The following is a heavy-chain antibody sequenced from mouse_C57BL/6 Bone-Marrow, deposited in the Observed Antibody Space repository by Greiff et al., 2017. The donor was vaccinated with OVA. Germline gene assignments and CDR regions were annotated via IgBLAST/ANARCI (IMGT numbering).Heavy chain of an antibody. CDR3: ARKGIFIIYFDY. CDR1: GYTFTSYW. J-gene: IGHJ2*01. V-gene: IGHV1-64*01. CDR2: IHPNSGST. D-gene: IGHD1-1*01. Sequence: QLKQPGAELVKPGASVKLSCKASGYTFTSYWMHWVKQRPGQGLEWIGMIHPNSGSTNYNEKFKSKATLTVDKSSSTAYMQLSSLTSEDSAVYYCARKGIFIIYFDYWGQGTTLTVSS.